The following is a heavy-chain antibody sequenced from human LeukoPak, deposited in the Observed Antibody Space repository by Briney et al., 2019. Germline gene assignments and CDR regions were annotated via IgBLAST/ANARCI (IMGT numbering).Heavy chain of an antibody. CDR2: INPSGGST. D-gene: IGHD2-15*01. Sequence: ASVKVSCKASGYTFTSYYMHWVRQAPGQGLEWMGIINPSGGSTSYAQKFQGRVTMTRDMSTSTVYMELSSLRSEDTAVYYCARGVVVAAIPYYFDYWGQGTLVTVSS. V-gene: IGHV1-46*01. CDR3: ARGVVVAAIPYYFDY. CDR1: GYTFTSYY. J-gene: IGHJ4*02.